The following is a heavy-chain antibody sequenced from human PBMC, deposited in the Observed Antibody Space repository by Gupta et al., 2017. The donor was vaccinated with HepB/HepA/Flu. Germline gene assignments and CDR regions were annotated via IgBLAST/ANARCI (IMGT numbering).Heavy chain of an antibody. CDR3: GRWGPLYYYMDV. Sequence: QVQLVQSGGEVRNPGASVKLSCKASGYTFRNYGFTWVRQAPGQGLEWIGWISAYNGRTDYAQKFQGRVSMTTDPSTTTAYMELRSLRSDDAAVYYCGRWGPLYYYMDVWGKGTTGTVSS. D-gene: IGHD3-16*01. J-gene: IGHJ6*03. V-gene: IGHV1-18*01. CDR1: GYTFRNYG. CDR2: ISAYNGRT.